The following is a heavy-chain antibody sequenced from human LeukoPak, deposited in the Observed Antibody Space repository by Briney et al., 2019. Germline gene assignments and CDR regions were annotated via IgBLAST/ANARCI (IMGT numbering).Heavy chain of an antibody. Sequence: SSETLSLTCTVSGGSISSYYWSWIRQPAGKGLEWIGRIYSSGSTSGSTNYNPSLKSRVTMSLDTSKNQFSLKLSSVTAADTAVYYCARGPEQWLVHGGYFDYWGQGTLVTVSS. CDR2: IYSSGSTSGST. D-gene: IGHD6-19*01. CDR3: ARGPEQWLVHGGYFDY. V-gene: IGHV4-4*07. CDR1: GGSISSYY. J-gene: IGHJ4*02.